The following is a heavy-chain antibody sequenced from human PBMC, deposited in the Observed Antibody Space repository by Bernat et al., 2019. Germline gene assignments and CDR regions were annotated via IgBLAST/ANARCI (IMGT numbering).Heavy chain of an antibody. V-gene: IGHV3-33*01. J-gene: IGHJ4*02. CDR2: IWYDGSNK. Sequence: QVQLVESGGGVVQPGRSLRLSCAASGFTFSSYGMHWVRQAPGKGLEWVAVIWYDGSNKYYADSVKGRFTMSRDNSKNTLYLQMNSLRAEDTAVYYCARDSEGGYLFDYWGQGTLVTVSS. D-gene: IGHD5-12*01. CDR1: GFTFSSYG. CDR3: ARDSEGGYLFDY.